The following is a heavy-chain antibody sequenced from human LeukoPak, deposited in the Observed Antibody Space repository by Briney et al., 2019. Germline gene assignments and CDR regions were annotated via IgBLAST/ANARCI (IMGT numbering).Heavy chain of an antibody. V-gene: IGHV3-23*01. Sequence: GGSLRLSCAASGFTFSRYGMSWVRQAPGKGLEWVSAISGSGGRTYYADSVRGRFTISRDNSKNMLYLHMNSLRAEDTAVYYCAKDQYESGSYFRLDYWGQGTLVTVSS. CDR2: ISGSGGRT. D-gene: IGHD1-26*01. CDR3: AKDQYESGSYFRLDY. CDR1: GFTFSRYG. J-gene: IGHJ4*02.